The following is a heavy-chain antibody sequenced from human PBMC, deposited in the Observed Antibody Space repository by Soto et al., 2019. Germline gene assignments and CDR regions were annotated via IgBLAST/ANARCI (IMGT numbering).Heavy chain of an antibody. CDR2: INAGNGNT. V-gene: IGHV1-3*01. CDR3: ARDLSGCGLTNGHFGVDV. D-gene: IGHD2-21*01. Sequence: QVRLVQSGTEVKKPGASVMVSCKASGYTFANYAIHWVRQAPGQDFEWMGWINAGNGNTRNSQKFQGRVTFTRDTSATTAHMEVCSLRFEDTAVYYCARDLSGCGLTNGHFGVDVWGQGTTVIVSS. CDR1: GYTFANYA. J-gene: IGHJ6*02.